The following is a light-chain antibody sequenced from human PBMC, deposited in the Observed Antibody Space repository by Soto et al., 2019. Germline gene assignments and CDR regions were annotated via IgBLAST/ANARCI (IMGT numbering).Light chain of an antibody. J-gene: IGKJ1*01. CDR1: QGIGNA. Sequence: ANQMTQSPSSLSASVGDRVTISCRASQGIGNALGWYQQKPGKPPKVLIYGASNLQSGVPSRFSGSGSGTDFTLGSSSLQPEDSATYDCLQDINYSWTFGQGTKVEIK. CDR2: GAS. V-gene: IGKV1-6*01. CDR3: LQDINYSWT.